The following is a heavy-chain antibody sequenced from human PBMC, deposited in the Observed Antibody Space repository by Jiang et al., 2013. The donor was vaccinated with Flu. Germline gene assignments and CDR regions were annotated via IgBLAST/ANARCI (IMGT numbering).Heavy chain of an antibody. CDR3: ARLYDRTGYLDY. CDR1: GFSLRAFGMR. J-gene: IGHJ4*02. Sequence: PTQTLTLTCAFSGFSLRAFGMRVSWIRQPPGKALEWLARIDWDDDEFYNTSLKTRLTISKDTSKNQVVLTMTNMDPVDTATYYCARLYDRTGYLDYWGQGILVT. V-gene: IGHV2-70*04. D-gene: IGHD3-22*01. CDR2: IDWDDDE.